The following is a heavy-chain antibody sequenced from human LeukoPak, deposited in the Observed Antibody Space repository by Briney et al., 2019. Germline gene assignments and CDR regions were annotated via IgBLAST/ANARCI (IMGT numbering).Heavy chain of an antibody. V-gene: IGHV3-23*01. CDR1: GFTFSSYW. D-gene: IGHD3-3*01. Sequence: PGGSLRLSCAASGFTFSSYWMHWVRQAPGKGLEWVSAISGSGGSTYYADSVKGRFTISRDNSKNTLYLQMNSLRAEDTAVYYCAKEGAFWSGYYKDYWGQGTLVTVSS. CDR2: ISGSGGST. CDR3: AKEGAFWSGYYKDY. J-gene: IGHJ4*02.